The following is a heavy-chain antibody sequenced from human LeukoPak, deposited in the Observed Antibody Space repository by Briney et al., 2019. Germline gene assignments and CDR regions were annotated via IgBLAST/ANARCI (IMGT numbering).Heavy chain of an antibody. D-gene: IGHD5/OR15-5a*01. CDR1: GYTFTGYY. V-gene: IGHV1-2*02. J-gene: IGHJ4*02. Sequence: ASVKVSCKASGYTFTGYYMHWVRQAPGQGLEWMGWINPNSGGTNYTQKFQGRVTMTRDTSISTAYMELSRLRSDDTAVYYCARDFRRGYSVYDSNWGQGTLVTVSS. CDR2: INPNSGGT. CDR3: ARDFRRGYSVYDSN.